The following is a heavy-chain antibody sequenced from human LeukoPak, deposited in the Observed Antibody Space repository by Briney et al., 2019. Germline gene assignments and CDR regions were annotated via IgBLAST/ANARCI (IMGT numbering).Heavy chain of an antibody. CDR1: GGSFSGYY. V-gene: IGHV4-34*01. D-gene: IGHD2-15*01. CDR2: INHSGST. J-gene: IGHJ5*02. Sequence: PSETLSLTCAVYGGSFSGYYWSWIRQPPGKGLEWIGEINHSGSTNYNPSLKSRVTISVDTSKNQFSLKLSSVTAADTAVYYCARDRLRLGYERTNWFDPWGQGTLVTVSS. CDR3: ARDRLRLGYERTNWFDP.